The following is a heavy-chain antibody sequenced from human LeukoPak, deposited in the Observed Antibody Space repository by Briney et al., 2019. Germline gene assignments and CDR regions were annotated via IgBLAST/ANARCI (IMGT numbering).Heavy chain of an antibody. V-gene: IGHV3-30*02. CDR2: IRYDGSNK. Sequence: GGSLRLSCAASGFTFSSYGMHWVRQAPGKGLEWVAFIRYDGSNKYYADSVKGRFTISRDNSKNTLYLQMNSLRAEDTAVYYCAKDTLSDDAFDIWGQGTMVTVSS. CDR3: AKDTLSDDAFDI. CDR1: GFTFSSYG. J-gene: IGHJ3*02. D-gene: IGHD6-19*01.